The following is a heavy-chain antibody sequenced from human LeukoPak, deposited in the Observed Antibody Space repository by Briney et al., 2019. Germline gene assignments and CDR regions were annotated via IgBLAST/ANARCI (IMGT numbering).Heavy chain of an antibody. J-gene: IGHJ3*02. Sequence: ASVKASCKASGYTFIGYYMHWVRQAPGQGLEWMGLINPNSGGTNYAQKFQGRVTMTRDTSISTAYMELSRLSSDDTAVYYCARGSDIVVIDIWGQGTMVTVSS. CDR2: INPNSGGT. CDR3: ARGSDIVVIDI. D-gene: IGHD2-2*01. CDR1: GYTFIGYY. V-gene: IGHV1-2*02.